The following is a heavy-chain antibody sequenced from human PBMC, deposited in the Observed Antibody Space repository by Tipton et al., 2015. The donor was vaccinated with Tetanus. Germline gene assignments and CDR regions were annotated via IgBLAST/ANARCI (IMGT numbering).Heavy chain of an antibody. Sequence: SLRLSCAASGFTFSSYAMHWVRQAPGKGLEWVAVISYDGSNKYYADSVKGQFTISRDNSKNTLYLQMNSLRAEDTAVYYCARSGWVVVITHFDYWGQGTLVTVSS. V-gene: IGHV3-30-3*01. J-gene: IGHJ4*02. CDR1: GFTFSSYA. CDR2: ISYDGSNK. CDR3: ARSGWVVVITHFDY. D-gene: IGHD3-22*01.